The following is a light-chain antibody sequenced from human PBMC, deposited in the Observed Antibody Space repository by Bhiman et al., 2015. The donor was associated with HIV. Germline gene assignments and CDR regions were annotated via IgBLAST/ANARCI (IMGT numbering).Light chain of an antibody. V-gene: IGLV1-51*01. CDR1: ASNIGKNF. CDR2: DNN. CDR3: GTWDSSLSAEV. J-gene: IGLJ3*02. Sequence: QSVLTQSPSVSAAPGQRVTISCSGNASNIGKNFVSWYQQFPGTAPKLLIYDNNKRPSGIPDRFSGSKSGTSATLGITGLQTGDEADYYCGTWDSSLSAEVFGGGTKLTVL.